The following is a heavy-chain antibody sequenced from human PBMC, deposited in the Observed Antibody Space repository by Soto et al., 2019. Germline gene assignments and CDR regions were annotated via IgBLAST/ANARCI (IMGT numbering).Heavy chain of an antibody. J-gene: IGHJ6*02. V-gene: IGHV3-15*07. Sequence: GGSLRLSCAASGFTFSNAWMNWVRQAPGKGLEWVGRIKSKTDGGTTDYAAPVKGRLTISRDDSKNTLYLQMNSLKTEDTAVYYCTTRITIFGVDYGMDVWGQGTTVTVSS. D-gene: IGHD3-3*01. CDR2: IKSKTDGGTT. CDR3: TTRITIFGVDYGMDV. CDR1: GFTFSNAW.